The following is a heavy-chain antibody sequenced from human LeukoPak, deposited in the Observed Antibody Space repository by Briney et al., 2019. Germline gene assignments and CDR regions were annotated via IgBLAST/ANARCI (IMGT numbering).Heavy chain of an antibody. D-gene: IGHD4-17*01. J-gene: IGHJ3*02. V-gene: IGHV4-34*01. CDR2: INHSGST. CDR3: ARSLDYGDYVYAFDI. CDR1: GGSFSGYY. Sequence: PSETLSLTCAVYGGSFSGYYWSWIRQPPGKGLEWIGEINHSGSTNYNPSLKSRVTISVDTSKNQFSLKLSSVTAADTAVYYCARSLDYGDYVYAFDIWGQGTMVTVSS.